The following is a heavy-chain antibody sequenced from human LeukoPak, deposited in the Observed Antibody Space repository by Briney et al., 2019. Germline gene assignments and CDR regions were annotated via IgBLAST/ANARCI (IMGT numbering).Heavy chain of an antibody. CDR3: VGDVYI. CDR2: INTDGSSI. D-gene: IGHD5/OR15-5a*01. J-gene: IGHJ4*02. Sequence: GGSLRLSCAASGFTFSNYWMHWVRQAPGKVLVWVSRINTDGSSIGYADSVKGRFTTSGDNAKNTLYLQMNSLRAEDTAVYYCVGDVYIGGQGTLVTVSS. CDR1: GFTFSNYW. V-gene: IGHV3-74*01.